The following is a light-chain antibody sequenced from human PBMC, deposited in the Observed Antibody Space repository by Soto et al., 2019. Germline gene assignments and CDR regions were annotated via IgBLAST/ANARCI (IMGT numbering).Light chain of an antibody. Sequence: QSVLTQPASVSGSPGQSITISCTGTTSDFGFYNYVSWYQHHPGKAPKLLIYEVTNRHSGVSNRFSGSKSGNTASLTISGLQAEDEADYYCSSYTSSTDYVFXTGTKVTVL. CDR2: EVT. V-gene: IGLV2-14*01. CDR3: SSYTSSTDYV. J-gene: IGLJ1*01. CDR1: TSDFGFYNY.